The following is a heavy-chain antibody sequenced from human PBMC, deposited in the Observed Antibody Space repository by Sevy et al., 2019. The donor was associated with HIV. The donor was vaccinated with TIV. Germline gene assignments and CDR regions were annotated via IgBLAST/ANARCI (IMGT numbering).Heavy chain of an antibody. V-gene: IGHV3-23*01. CDR3: AKGHGSSWYDSSYYYMDV. CDR1: GFAFSSYA. J-gene: IGHJ6*03. CDR2: ISGSSGST. Sequence: GGSLRLSCAASGFAFSSYAMSWVRQAPGKGLEWVSGISGSSGSTYYADSVKGRFTISRDNSKNTRYLQMNSLRAEDTAVYYCAKGHGSSWYDSSYYYMDVWGKGTTVTVSS. D-gene: IGHD6-13*01.